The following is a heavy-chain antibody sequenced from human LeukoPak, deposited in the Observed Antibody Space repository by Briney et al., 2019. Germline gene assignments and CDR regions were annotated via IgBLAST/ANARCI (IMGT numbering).Heavy chain of an antibody. CDR1: GFTFRSYW. D-gene: IGHD6-13*01. Sequence: GGSLRLSCAASGFTFRSYWMSWVRQAPGKGLEGVANIKQDGSEKYYEDSVKGRFTISRDNAKNSLYLQMNSLRAEDTAVYYCASFIRQQLVHTDFDYWGQGTLVTVSS. CDR3: ASFIRQQLVHTDFDY. J-gene: IGHJ4*02. V-gene: IGHV3-7*02. CDR2: IKQDGSEK.